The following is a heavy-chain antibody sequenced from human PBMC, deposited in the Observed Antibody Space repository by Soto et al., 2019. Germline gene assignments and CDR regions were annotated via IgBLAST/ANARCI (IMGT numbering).Heavy chain of an antibody. CDR3: ARVERGTATTVVDAFDI. Sequence: QVQLQQWGAGLLKPSETLSLTCAVYGGFVSSGSYYWSWIRQPPGKGLEWIGEMSHSGGTHFNPSLTSRVTISVDTTKNQFSLKMSSVTAADTALYDCARVERGTATTVVDAFDIWGPGTMVTVSS. J-gene: IGHJ3*02. V-gene: IGHV4-34*01. D-gene: IGHD1-1*01. CDR1: GGFVSSGSYY. CDR2: MSHSGGT.